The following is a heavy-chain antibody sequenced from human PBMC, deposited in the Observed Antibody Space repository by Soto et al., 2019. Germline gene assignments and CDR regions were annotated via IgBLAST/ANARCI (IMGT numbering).Heavy chain of an antibody. V-gene: IGHV4-34*01. J-gene: IGHJ1*01. D-gene: IGHD6-13*01. CDR1: GGSFSGYY. CDR2: INHSGST. Sequence: SETLSLTCAVYGGSFSGYYWSWIRQPPGKGLEWIGEINHSGSTNYNPSLKSRVTISVDTSKNQFSLKLSSVTAADTAVYYCARGRRGQQLVRWGFKHWGQGTLVTVSS. CDR3: ARGRRGQQLVRWGFKH.